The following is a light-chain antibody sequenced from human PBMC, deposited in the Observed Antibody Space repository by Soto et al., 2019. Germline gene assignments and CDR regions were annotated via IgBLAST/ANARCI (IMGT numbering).Light chain of an antibody. V-gene: IGKV1-27*01. CDR1: QGISNY. Sequence: DIQMTQSPSSLSASVGDRVTITCRASQGISNYLAWYQQKPGKVPKLLIYAASTLQSGVPSRFSGNESGTDFTLTISSLQPEDVATYYCRKYNSALRTFGQGTKVEIK. CDR2: AAS. CDR3: RKYNSALRT. J-gene: IGKJ1*01.